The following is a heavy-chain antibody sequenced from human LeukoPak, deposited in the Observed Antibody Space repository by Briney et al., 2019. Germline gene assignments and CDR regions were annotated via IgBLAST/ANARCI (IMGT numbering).Heavy chain of an antibody. CDR2: ISGSGGST. CDR1: GFTLSSYA. CDR3: AKSQQLWFGELLEGFDY. V-gene: IGHV3-23*01. D-gene: IGHD3-10*01. J-gene: IGHJ4*02. Sequence: GGSLRLSCAASGFTLSSYAMSWVRHAPGKGLEWVSAISGSGGSTYYADSVKGRFTISRDNSKNTLYLQMNSLRAEDTAVYYCAKSQQLWFGELLEGFDYWGQGTLVTVSS.